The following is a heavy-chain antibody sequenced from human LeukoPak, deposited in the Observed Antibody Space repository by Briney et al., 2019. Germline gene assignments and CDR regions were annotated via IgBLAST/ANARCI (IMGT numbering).Heavy chain of an antibody. CDR1: GFKFIDYY. V-gene: IGHV1-69-2*01. D-gene: IGHD1-26*01. CDR3: ATGGEPGDNTHDYYYYMDV. CDR2: VDPEDGET. J-gene: IGHJ6*03. Sequence: ASVKVSCKVSGFKFIDYYMHWVQQAPGKGLKWMGLVDPEDGETRFAEKFQGRVTITADTSTDTAYMELSSLRSEDTAVYYCATGGEPGDNTHDYYYYMDVWGKGTSVTVSS.